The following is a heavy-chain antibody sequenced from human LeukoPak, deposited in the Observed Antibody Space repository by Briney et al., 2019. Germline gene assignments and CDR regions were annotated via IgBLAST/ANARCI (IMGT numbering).Heavy chain of an antibody. D-gene: IGHD1-1*01. V-gene: IGHV4-4*02. CDR1: EGSISSNNW. CDR2: IYHSGSP. J-gene: IGHJ4*02. CDR3: ARVNINNWHSCDY. Sequence: SDTLSLTGAASEGSISSNNWWGWGRQPPGKGLECIGEIYHSGSPNYNPSLKSRVTISVDKSRNHFSLNLSSVTAADTAVYYCARVNINNWHSCDYWGQGTLVTVSS.